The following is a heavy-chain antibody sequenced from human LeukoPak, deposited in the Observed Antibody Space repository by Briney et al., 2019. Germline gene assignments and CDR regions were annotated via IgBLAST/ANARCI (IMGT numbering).Heavy chain of an antibody. CDR3: AKGLINLWSVEY. CDR2: ITGSGDST. V-gene: IGHV3-23*01. Sequence: GGSLRLSCAASGFTFSNNAMNWVRQAPGKGLEWVSGITGSGDSTYYADSVKGRFTISRDNSKNTLYLHMNSLRAEDTAVYYCAKGLINLWSVEYWGQGTLVTVSS. D-gene: IGHD2-8*02. J-gene: IGHJ4*02. CDR1: GFTFSNNA.